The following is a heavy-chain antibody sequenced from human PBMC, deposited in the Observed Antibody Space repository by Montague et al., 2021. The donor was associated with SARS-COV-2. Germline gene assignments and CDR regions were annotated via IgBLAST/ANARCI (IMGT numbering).Heavy chain of an antibody. CDR2: IDWDDDK. J-gene: IGHJ4*02. D-gene: IGHD3-9*01. CDR3: ARIRDYDILTGSYSGFDY. V-gene: IGHV2-70*01. CDR1: GFSLSTSGMC. Sequence: VKPTQTLTLTCTFSGFSLSTSGMCVSWIRQPPGEALEWLALIDWDDDKYYSTSLKTRLTISKDTSKNQVVLTMTNMDPVDTATYYCARIRDYDILTGSYSGFDYWGQGTLVTVSS.